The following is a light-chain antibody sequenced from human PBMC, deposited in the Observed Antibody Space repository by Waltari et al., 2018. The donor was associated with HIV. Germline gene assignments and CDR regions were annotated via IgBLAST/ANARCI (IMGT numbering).Light chain of an antibody. V-gene: IGLV2-11*01. J-gene: IGLJ1*01. CDR1: SSDVGGYDF. Sequence: SALTQPRPVSGSPGQTVTISCIVPSSDVGGYDFVSWYQQHPGKAPKLMIYEVGKRPSGVPARFSGSKSGNTASLTISGLQAEDEADYFCCSYAGNFFVFGTGTQVSVL. CDR2: EVG. CDR3: CSYAGNFFV.